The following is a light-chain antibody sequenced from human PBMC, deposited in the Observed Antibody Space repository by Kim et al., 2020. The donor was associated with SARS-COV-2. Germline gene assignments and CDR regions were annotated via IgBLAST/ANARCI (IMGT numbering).Light chain of an antibody. CDR1: GGDSSYA. CDR3: QTWGTGIWV. Sequence: ASVKVAGRLGGGDSSYAIAWHQQQPEKGPRYLMKLNSDGSHSKGDGIPDRFSGSSSGAERYLTISSLQSEDEADYYCQTWGTGIWVFGGGTQLTVL. CDR2: LNSDGSH. J-gene: IGLJ3*02. V-gene: IGLV4-69*01.